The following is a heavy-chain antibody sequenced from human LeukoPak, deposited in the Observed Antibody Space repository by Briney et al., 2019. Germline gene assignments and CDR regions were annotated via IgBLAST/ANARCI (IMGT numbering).Heavy chain of an antibody. V-gene: IGHV4-30-2*01. D-gene: IGHD1-26*01. CDR3: ARFSQWELYYFDY. CDR1: GGSISSGGYY. Sequence: SETLSLTCTVSGGSISSGGYYWSWIRQPPGKGLEWIGYIYHSGSTYYNPSLKSRVTISVDRSKNQFSLKLSSVTAADTAVYYCARFSQWELYYFDYWGQGTLVTVSS. J-gene: IGHJ4*02. CDR2: IYHSGST.